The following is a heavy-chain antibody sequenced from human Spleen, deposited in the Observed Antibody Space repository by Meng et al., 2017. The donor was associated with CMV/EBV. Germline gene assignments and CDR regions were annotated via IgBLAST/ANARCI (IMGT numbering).Heavy chain of an antibody. CDR2: INPNNGDT. D-gene: IGHD3-22*01. CDR1: GFTFSSSA. Sequence: ASVKVSCKASGFTFSSSAVHWVRQAPGQGLEWMGWINPNNGDTHYAQKFQDRVTMTRDTSISTGYMELSSLTSDDTAVYYCAKDRAYYDSSEKDYWGQGTLVTVSS. CDR3: AKDRAYYDSSEKDY. V-gene: IGHV1-2*02. J-gene: IGHJ4*02.